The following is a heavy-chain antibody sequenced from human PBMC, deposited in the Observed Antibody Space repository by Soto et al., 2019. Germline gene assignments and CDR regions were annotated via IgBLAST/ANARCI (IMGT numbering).Heavy chain of an antibody. D-gene: IGHD5-18*01. J-gene: IGHJ4*02. CDR1: GGSISSGDYY. V-gene: IGHV4-30-4*01. CDR3: ARDFSGYSYGPPSFDY. Sequence: PSETLSLTCTVSGGSISSGDYYWSWIRQPPGKGLEWIGYIYYSGSTYYNPSLKSRVTISVDTSKNQFSLKLSSVTAADTAVYYCARDFSGYSYGPPSFDYWGQGTLVTVSS. CDR2: IYYSGST.